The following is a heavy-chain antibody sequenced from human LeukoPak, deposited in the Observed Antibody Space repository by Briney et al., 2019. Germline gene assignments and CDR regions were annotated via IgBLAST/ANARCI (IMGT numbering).Heavy chain of an antibody. V-gene: IGHV3-7*01. J-gene: IGHJ4*02. Sequence: GGSLRPSCAATGFTFSRYWMAWVRQAPGKGLEWVANIRGDAGDKGYADSVKGRFTISRDNGKNSLYLQMNSLTDEDTAVYYCARDVAGALDFWGQGTLLIVSS. CDR3: ARDVAGALDF. CDR2: IRGDAGDK. CDR1: GFTFSRYW. D-gene: IGHD6-19*01.